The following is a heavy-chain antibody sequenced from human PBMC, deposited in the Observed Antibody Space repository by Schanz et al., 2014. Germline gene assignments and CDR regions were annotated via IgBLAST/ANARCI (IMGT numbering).Heavy chain of an antibody. D-gene: IGHD5-12*01. CDR2: ISSSGSTI. J-gene: IGHJ6*03. CDR3: ARVDMVYDSHFYYYTTTWTS. CDR1: GFTFSDYY. Sequence: QVQLVDSGGGLVKPGGSLRLSCAASGFTFSDYYMTWIRQAPGKGLEWVSDISSSGSTIYYADSVKGRFTISRDNAKNSLYLQINTLRAENTAVYSCARVDMVYDSHFYYYTTTWTSGAKGPRSPSP. V-gene: IGHV3-11*01.